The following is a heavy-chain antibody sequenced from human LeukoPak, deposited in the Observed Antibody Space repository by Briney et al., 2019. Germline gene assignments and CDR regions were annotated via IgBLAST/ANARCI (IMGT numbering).Heavy chain of an antibody. CDR2: ISSSSSTI. V-gene: IGHV3-48*01. J-gene: IGHJ6*03. CDR3: AREAVDTSPAGYYYYYMDV. CDR1: GFTFNSYS. D-gene: IGHD5-18*01. Sequence: GGSLRLSCAASGFTFNSYSMNWVRQAPGKGLEWVSYISSSSSTIYYADSVKGRFTISRDNAKNSLYLQMNSLRAEDTAVYYCAREAVDTSPAGYYYYYMDVWGKGTTVTVSS.